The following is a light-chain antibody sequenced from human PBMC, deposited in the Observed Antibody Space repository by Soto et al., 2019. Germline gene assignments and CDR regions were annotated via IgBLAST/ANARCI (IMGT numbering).Light chain of an antibody. V-gene: IGKV3-15*01. CDR3: QQYNNLPPYT. CDR1: QSVSSN. J-gene: IGKJ2*01. Sequence: EIVMTQSPATLSVSPGERATLSCRASQSVSSNLAWYQQTPCQAPRLLSYGASTRATGIPARFSGSGSGTEFTLTISSLQSEDFAVYYCQQYNNLPPYTFGQGTKLEIK. CDR2: GAS.